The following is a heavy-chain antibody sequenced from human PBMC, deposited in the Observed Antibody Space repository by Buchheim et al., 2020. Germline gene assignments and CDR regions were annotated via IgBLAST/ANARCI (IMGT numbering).Heavy chain of an antibody. J-gene: IGHJ5*02. V-gene: IGHV3-66*01. D-gene: IGHD6-19*01. CDR3: ARVPKSSGWYWFDP. Sequence: EVQLVESGGGLVQPGGSLRLSCAASGFTVSSNYMSWVRQAPGKGLEWVSVIYSGGSTYYADSVKCRFTISRDNSKNTMYFQMNSLRAEDTAVYYWARVPKSSGWYWFDPWGQGTL. CDR2: IYSGGST. CDR1: GFTVSSNY.